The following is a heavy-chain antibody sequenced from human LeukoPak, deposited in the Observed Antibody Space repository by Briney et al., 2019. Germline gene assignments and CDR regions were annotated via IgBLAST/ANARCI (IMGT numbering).Heavy chain of an antibody. CDR2: IYYSGRT. D-gene: IGHD7-27*01. CDR3: ASLHGRNWVNYFDY. V-gene: IGHV4-39*01. Sequence: SETLSHICPLSGDCISRRSYLWRWIRQPPGKGLEWIGSIYYSGRTFYNPSLKSRVTISVDTSKNQFSLKLSSVTAADTAVYYCASLHGRNWVNYFDYWGQGTLVTVSS. J-gene: IGHJ4*02. CDR1: GDCISRRSYL.